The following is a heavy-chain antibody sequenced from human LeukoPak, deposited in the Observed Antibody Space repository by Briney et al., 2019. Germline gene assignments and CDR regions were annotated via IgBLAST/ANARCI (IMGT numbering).Heavy chain of an antibody. J-gene: IGHJ5*02. D-gene: IGHD6-13*01. Sequence: GGSLRLSCAASGFTFSSYSMNWVRQAPGKGLEWVSYISSSSSTIYYADSVKGRFTISRDNAKNSLYLQMNSLRAEVTAVYYCARGGSSWPHAFDPWGQGTLVTVSS. CDR2: ISSSSSTI. CDR1: GFTFSSYS. V-gene: IGHV3-48*01. CDR3: ARGGSSWPHAFDP.